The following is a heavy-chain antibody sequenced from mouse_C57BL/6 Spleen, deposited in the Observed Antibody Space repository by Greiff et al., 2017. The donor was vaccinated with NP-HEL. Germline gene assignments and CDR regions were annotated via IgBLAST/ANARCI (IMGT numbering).Heavy chain of an antibody. CDR1: GYAFTNYL. CDR2: INPGSGGT. Sequence: QVQLQQSGAELVRPGTSVKVSCKASGYAFTNYLIEWVKQRPGQGLEWIGVINPGSGGTNYNEKFKGKATLTADKSSSTAYMQLSSLTSEDSAVYFCARSEDGSSAWFAYWGQGTLVTVSA. J-gene: IGHJ3*01. D-gene: IGHD1-1*01. V-gene: IGHV1-54*01. CDR3: ARSEDGSSAWFAY.